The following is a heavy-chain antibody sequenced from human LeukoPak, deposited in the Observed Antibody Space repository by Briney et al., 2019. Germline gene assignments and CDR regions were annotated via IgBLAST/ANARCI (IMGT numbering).Heavy chain of an antibody. CDR1: GFTFNNYW. CDR3: ARDGRTEVGRGLNWFDP. Sequence: GGSLRLSCVASGFTFNNYWMHWVRQAPGKGLEWVSRINSGGNDIIYADSVRGRFTISRDNAKNTLYLQMNSLRGEDTAVYYCARDGRTEVGRGLNWFDPWGQGTLVTVSS. D-gene: IGHD6-19*01. V-gene: IGHV3-74*01. CDR2: INSGGNDI. J-gene: IGHJ5*02.